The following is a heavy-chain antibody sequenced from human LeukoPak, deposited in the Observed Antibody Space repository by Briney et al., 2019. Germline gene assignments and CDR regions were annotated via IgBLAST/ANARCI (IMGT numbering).Heavy chain of an antibody. J-gene: IGHJ3*01. Sequence: PSETLSLTCTVSGGSISSASYFWGWIRQPPGKGLEWIGTIYYSGSTYYNASLRSRVTMSGDTSRNQSSLRLSSVNAADTAVYYCAEAGVRYSNSRGLYAFDFWGPGTMVTVSS. CDR3: AEAGVRYSNSRGLYAFDF. V-gene: IGHV4-39*01. CDR2: IYYSGST. CDR1: GGSISSASYF. D-gene: IGHD3-22*01.